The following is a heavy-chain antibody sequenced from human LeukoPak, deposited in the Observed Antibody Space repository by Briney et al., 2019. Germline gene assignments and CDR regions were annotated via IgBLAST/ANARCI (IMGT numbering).Heavy chain of an antibody. CDR2: IYPGDSDT. CDR3: ARHFEITGMTKEHYYMDV. CDR1: GYSFTNYW. Sequence: GESLQISCKGSGYSFTNYWIGWVRQMPGKGLEWMGIIYPGDSDTRYSPSFQGQVTISADKSISTAYLQWSSLKASDTAMYYCARHFEITGMTKEHYYMDVWGKGSTVTVSS. J-gene: IGHJ6*03. D-gene: IGHD1-20*01. V-gene: IGHV5-51*01.